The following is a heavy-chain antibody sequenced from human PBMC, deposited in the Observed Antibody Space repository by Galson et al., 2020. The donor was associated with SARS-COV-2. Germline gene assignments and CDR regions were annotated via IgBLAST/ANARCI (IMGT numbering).Heavy chain of an antibody. D-gene: IGHD4-17*01. CDR3: AKDQGNDYGDQLDY. CDR2: ISGSGGST. J-gene: IGHJ4*02. CDR1: GFTFTNYA. V-gene: IGHV3-23*01. Sequence: LSLSCAASGFTFTNYAMSWVRQAPGKGLEWVSGISGSGGSTYYADFGKGRFTISRDNSKNTVYLQMNSLGAGDTALYYCAKDQGNDYGDQLDYWGQGTLVTVSS.